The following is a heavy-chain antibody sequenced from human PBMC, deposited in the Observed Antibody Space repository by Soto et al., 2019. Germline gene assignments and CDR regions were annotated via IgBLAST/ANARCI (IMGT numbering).Heavy chain of an antibody. CDR1: GYIFSGFG. CDR3: SRDLEYLLIEDAFDN. J-gene: IGHJ3*02. D-gene: IGHD1-1*01. Sequence: GASVKVSCKASGYIFSGFGLHWLRQSPGQRLEWMGWINPGNGNTKYAPEFQGRVTISLDTSADIVYMEVRSLRSEDTALYYCSRDLEYLLIEDAFDNWGQGTMVTVSS. CDR2: INPGNGNT. V-gene: IGHV1-3*01.